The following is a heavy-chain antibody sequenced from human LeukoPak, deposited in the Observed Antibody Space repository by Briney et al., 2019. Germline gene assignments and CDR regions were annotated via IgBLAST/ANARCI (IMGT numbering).Heavy chain of an antibody. CDR3: GTGCLVTAGLIDV. V-gene: IGHV1-24*01. CDR1: GYTLTELS. D-gene: IGHD6-13*01. Sequence: ASVKVSCKVSGYTLTELSMFWVRQTPGKGLEWMGSFYPEDGKTDNPQKIQGRATMTEDTSKDTAYMELSRLRSQNTAVYYSGTGCLVTAGLIDVWGQGSTVTVSS. CDR2: FYPEDGKT. J-gene: IGHJ6*02.